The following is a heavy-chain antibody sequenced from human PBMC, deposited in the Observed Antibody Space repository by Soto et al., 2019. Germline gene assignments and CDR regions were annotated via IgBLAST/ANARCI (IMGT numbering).Heavy chain of an antibody. J-gene: IGHJ5*02. CDR1: GFSLSTSGVG. CDR3: AHRGYYYDSSGYYYWFDP. Sequence: SGPTLVNPTQTLTLTCTFSGFSLSTSGVGVGWIRQPPGEALEWLALIYWDDDKRYSPSLKSRLTITKDTSKNQVVLTMTNMDPVDTATYYCAHRGYYYDSSGYYYWFDPWGQGTLVTVSS. CDR2: IYWDDDK. V-gene: IGHV2-5*02. D-gene: IGHD3-22*01.